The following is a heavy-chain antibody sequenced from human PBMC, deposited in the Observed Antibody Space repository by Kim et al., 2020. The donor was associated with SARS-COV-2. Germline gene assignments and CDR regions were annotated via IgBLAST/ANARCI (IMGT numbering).Heavy chain of an antibody. V-gene: IGHV3-20*04. J-gene: IGHJ6*02. D-gene: IGHD6-13*01. Sequence: GGSLRLSCAASRFAFDDYGMSWVRQAPGKGLEWVAGINWNGDSIGYADSVKDRFTISRDNGKNSLYLQMTSLRGEDTALYFCARHGAAAGNYFYHGMDVWGQGTTVNVSS. CDR3: ARHGAAAGNYFYHGMDV. CDR2: INWNGDSI. CDR1: RFAFDDYG.